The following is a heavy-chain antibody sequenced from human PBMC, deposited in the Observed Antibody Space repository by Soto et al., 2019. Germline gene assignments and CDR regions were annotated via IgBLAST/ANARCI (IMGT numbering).Heavy chain of an antibody. CDR1: GFTFSSYA. CDR3: ARAHVVTASFDY. V-gene: IGHV3-30-3*01. Sequence: GGSLRLSCAASGFTFSSYAMHWVRQAPGKGLEWVAVISYDGSNKYYADSVKGRFTISRDNSKNRLYLQMNSLRAEDTAVYYCARAHVVTASFDYWGQGTLVTVSS. D-gene: IGHD2-21*02. CDR2: ISYDGSNK. J-gene: IGHJ4*02.